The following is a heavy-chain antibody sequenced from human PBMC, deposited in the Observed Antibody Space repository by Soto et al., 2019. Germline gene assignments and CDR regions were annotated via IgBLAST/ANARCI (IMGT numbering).Heavy chain of an antibody. V-gene: IGHV3-21*01. Sequence: EVQLVESGGGLVKPGGSLRLSCAASGFTFSSYSMNWVRQAPGKGLEWVSSISSSSSYIYYADSVKGRFTISRDNAKNSLYLQMNILRAEDTAVYYCARAGLGEVPPQNYFDYWGQGTLVTVSS. CDR3: ARAGLGEVPPQNYFDY. J-gene: IGHJ4*02. CDR2: ISSSSSYI. D-gene: IGHD3-10*01. CDR1: GFTFSSYS.